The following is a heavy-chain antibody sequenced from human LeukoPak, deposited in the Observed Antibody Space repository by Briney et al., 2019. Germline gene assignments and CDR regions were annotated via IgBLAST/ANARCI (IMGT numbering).Heavy chain of an antibody. V-gene: IGHV1-46*01. CDR1: GYTFTSYY. J-gene: IGHJ4*02. D-gene: IGHD3-22*01. CDR3: ARDSPEYDSSGYYSSTIFDY. CDR2: INPSGGST. Sequence: GASVKVSCKASGYTFTSYYMHWVRQAPGQGLEWMGIINPSGGSTSYAQKFQGRVTMTRDTSISTAYMELSRVRSDDTAVYYCARDSPEYDSSGYYSSTIFDYWGQGTLVTVSS.